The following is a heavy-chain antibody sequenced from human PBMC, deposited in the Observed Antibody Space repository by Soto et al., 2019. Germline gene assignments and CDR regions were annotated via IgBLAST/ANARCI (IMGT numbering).Heavy chain of an antibody. Sequence: PGGSLRLSCAASGFTFSSYAMSWVRQAPGKGLEWVSAISGSGGSTYYADSVKGRFTISRDNSKNTLYLQMNSLRAEDTAVYYCAKDKQGGEDTAIWLIGLMATISGFDYWGQGTLVTVSS. D-gene: IGHD5-18*01. CDR3: AKDKQGGEDTAIWLIGLMATISGFDY. CDR1: GFTFSSYA. J-gene: IGHJ4*02. V-gene: IGHV3-23*01. CDR2: ISGSGGST.